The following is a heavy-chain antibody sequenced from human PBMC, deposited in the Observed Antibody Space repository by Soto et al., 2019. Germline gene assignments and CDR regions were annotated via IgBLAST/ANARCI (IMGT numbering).Heavy chain of an antibody. CDR2: IYWDDSK. J-gene: IGHJ4*02. CDR1: GFSLSTNGVG. Sequence: QITLKESGPTLVKPTQTLTLTCSFSGFSLSTNGVGVGWIRQPPGKALEWLALIYWDDSKHYSPSLNSRLTITKDTSRNLVVLIMTNMDPVDTATYYCAKKGGGDYILGYWGQGTLVTVSS. D-gene: IGHD4-17*01. V-gene: IGHV2-5*02. CDR3: AKKGGGDYILGY.